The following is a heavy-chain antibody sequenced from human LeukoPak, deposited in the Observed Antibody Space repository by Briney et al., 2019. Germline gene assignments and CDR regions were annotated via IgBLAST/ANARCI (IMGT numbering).Heavy chain of an antibody. CDR1: GFTFSSYV. CDR2: VSGGGDST. CDR3: AKDPRAGSGWGSFDY. Sequence: PGGSLRLSCAASGFTFSSYVMTWVRQAPGKGLEWVSSVSGGGDSTYYADSVKGRFSISRDNSKNTPWLQMNSLKDEDTAVYYCAKDPRAGSGWGSFDYWGQGTLVTVSS. V-gene: IGHV3-23*01. D-gene: IGHD6-19*01. J-gene: IGHJ4*02.